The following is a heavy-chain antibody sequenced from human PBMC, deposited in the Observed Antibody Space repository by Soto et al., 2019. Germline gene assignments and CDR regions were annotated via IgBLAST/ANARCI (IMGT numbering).Heavy chain of an antibody. J-gene: IGHJ6*02. CDR3: ATRADRVYSYGMDV. Sequence: PSETLSLTCNFSVGSIIGYYWSWVRQPAGKGLEWIGRISGSGTTNYNPSLKSRVTMSVDTSKNHFSLKLSSVNAADTAVYYCATRADRVYSYGMDVWGQGTTVTVSS. V-gene: IGHV4-4*07. CDR2: ISGSGTT. CDR1: VGSIIGYY.